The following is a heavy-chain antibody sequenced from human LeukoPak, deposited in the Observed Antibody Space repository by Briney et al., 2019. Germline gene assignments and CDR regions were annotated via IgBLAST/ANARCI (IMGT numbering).Heavy chain of an antibody. CDR3: AKATKYAYYFDY. D-gene: IGHD2-2*01. CDR1: GFTFSTNA. Sequence: GGSLRLSCAASGFTFSTNAMGWVRQAPGKGLEWVSGITGSDIRTYNADSAEGRFTITRDNSKSALYLQMNSLRAEDTAVYYCAKATKYAYYFDYWGQGTLVTVSS. V-gene: IGHV3-23*01. CDR2: ITGSDIRT. J-gene: IGHJ4*02.